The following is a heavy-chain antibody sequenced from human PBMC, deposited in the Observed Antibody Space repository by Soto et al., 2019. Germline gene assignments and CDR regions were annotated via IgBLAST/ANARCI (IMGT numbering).Heavy chain of an antibody. Sequence: SVKVSCKACGGTFSSYTISWVRQAPGQGLEWMGRIIPILGIANYAQKFQGRVTITADKSTSTAYMELSSLRSEDTAVYYCACHKYSTPDYYYYYGMDVWGQGTTVTVSS. CDR1: GGTFSSYT. V-gene: IGHV1-69*02. CDR3: ACHKYSTPDYYYYYGMDV. J-gene: IGHJ6*02. CDR2: IIPILGIA. D-gene: IGHD6-13*01.